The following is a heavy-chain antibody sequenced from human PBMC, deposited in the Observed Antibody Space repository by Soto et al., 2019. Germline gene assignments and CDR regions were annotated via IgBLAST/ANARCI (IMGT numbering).Heavy chain of an antibody. CDR3: ARDRNFVFDY. V-gene: IGHV3-33*01. D-gene: IGHD2-21*01. CDR2: ISHDGNYK. Sequence: QVHLVESGGGVVQPGRSLRLPCAASGFSLNNYGMHWVRQAPGKGLEWVAVISHDGNYKDYADSVKGRFTMSRDSSKNALYMQMDSLRAEDTAVYYCARDRNFVFDYWGQGTLVAVSS. J-gene: IGHJ4*02. CDR1: GFSLNNYG.